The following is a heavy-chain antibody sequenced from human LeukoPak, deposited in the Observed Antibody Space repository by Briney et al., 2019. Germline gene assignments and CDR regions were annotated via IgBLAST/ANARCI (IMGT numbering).Heavy chain of an antibody. Sequence: SETLSLTCTVSGGSISSSSYYWGWIRQPPGKGLEWIGSIYYSGSTYYNPSLKSRVTISVDTSKNQFSLKLSSVTAADTAVYYCARSRDYYDSSGYDNLDFDYWGQGTLVTVSS. CDR2: IYYSGST. CDR3: ARSRDYYDSSGYDNLDFDY. CDR1: GGSISSSSYY. J-gene: IGHJ4*02. V-gene: IGHV4-39*07. D-gene: IGHD3-22*01.